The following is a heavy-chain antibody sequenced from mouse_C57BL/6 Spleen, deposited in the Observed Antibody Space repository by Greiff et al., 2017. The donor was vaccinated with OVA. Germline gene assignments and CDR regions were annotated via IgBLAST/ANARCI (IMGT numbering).Heavy chain of an antibody. CDR3: ARREDYSNLYAMDY. V-gene: IGHV1-80*01. D-gene: IGHD2-5*01. CDR1: GYAFSSYW. Sequence: QVQLQQSGAELVKPGASVKISCKASGYAFSSYWMNWVKQRPGKGLEWIGQIYPGDGDTNYNGKFKGKATLTADKSSSTAYMQLSSLTSEDSAVYFCARREDYSNLYAMDYWGQGTSVTVSS. J-gene: IGHJ4*01. CDR2: IYPGDGDT.